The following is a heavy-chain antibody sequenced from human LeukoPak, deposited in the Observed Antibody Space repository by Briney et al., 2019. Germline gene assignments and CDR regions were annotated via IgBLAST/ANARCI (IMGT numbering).Heavy chain of an antibody. Sequence: ASVKVSCKASGYTFTSYYMHWVRQAPGQGLEWMGIINPSGGSTSYAQKFQGRVTMTRDTSTSTVYMELSSLRSEDTAVYYCARDIVVVPAAYSLGMDVWGKGPRSPSPQ. CDR3: ARDIVVVPAAYSLGMDV. D-gene: IGHD2-2*01. CDR2: INPSGGST. CDR1: GYTFTSYY. V-gene: IGHV1-46*01. J-gene: IGHJ6*01.